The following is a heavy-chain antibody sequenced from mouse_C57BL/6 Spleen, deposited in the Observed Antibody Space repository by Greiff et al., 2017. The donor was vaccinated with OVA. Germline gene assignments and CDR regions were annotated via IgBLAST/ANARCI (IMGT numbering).Heavy chain of an antibody. CDR2: IDPSDSYT. D-gene: IGHD1-1*01. CDR1: GYTFTSYW. J-gene: IGHJ2*01. CDR3: ARWDYGSSYYFDY. Sequence: QVQLQQPGAELVKPGASVKLSCKASGYTFTSYWMHWVKQRPGQGLEWIGEIDPSDSYTNYNQKFKGKATLTVDTSSSTAYMQLSSLTSEDSAVYYCARWDYGSSYYFDYWGQGTTLTVSS. V-gene: IGHV1-50*01.